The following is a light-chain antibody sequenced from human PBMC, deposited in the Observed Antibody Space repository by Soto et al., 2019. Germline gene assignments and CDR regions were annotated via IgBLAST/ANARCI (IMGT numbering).Light chain of an antibody. J-gene: IGKJ5*01. V-gene: IGKV3-11*01. Sequence: MVLTQSAATLSLSPGERATLSGRASQSVSSYLAWYQQTPGQSPRLLIYDASNRATGITARFSGSGSGQDFPITISRLEPEDFAVYYCQPRSNWITVGQGTRLDIK. CDR3: QPRSNWIT. CDR1: QSVSSY. CDR2: DAS.